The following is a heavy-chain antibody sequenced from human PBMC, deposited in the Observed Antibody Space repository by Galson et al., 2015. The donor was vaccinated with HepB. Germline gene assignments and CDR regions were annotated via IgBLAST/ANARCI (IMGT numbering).Heavy chain of an antibody. V-gene: IGHV3-48*01. CDR1: GFTFSSYS. CDR2: ISSSSSTI. CDR3: ATLVGRKSTFDI. Sequence: SLRLSCAASGFTFSSYSMNWVRQAPGKGLEWVSYISSSSSTIYYADSVKGRFTISRDNAKNSLHLQMNSLRAEDTAVYYCATLVGRKSTFDIWGQGTMVTVSS. D-gene: IGHD2-15*01. J-gene: IGHJ3*02.